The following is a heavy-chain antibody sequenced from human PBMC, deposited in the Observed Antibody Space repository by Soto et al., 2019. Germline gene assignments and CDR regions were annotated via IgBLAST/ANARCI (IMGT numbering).Heavy chain of an antibody. V-gene: IGHV4-59*01. D-gene: IGHD3-3*01. CDR1: GGSISSYY. CDR3: ARASVWSSFYYYGMDV. Sequence: SETLSLTCTVSGGSISSYYWSWIRQPPGKGLEWIGYIYYSGSTNYNPSLKSRVTISVDTSKNQLFLKLSSVTAADTAVYYCARASVWSSFYYYGMDVWGQGTTVTVSS. J-gene: IGHJ6*02. CDR2: IYYSGST.